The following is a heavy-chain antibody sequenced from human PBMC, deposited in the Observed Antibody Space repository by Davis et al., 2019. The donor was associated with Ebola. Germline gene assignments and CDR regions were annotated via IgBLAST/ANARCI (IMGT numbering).Heavy chain of an antibody. J-gene: IGHJ4*02. D-gene: IGHD6-13*01. CDR2: IWYDGSNK. V-gene: IGHV3-33*01. CDR3: ARDSVFSSSWYDY. Sequence: GESLKISCAASGFTFSSYGMHWVRQAPGKGLEWVAVIWYDGSNKYYADSVKGRFTISRDNSKNTLYLQMNSLRAEDTAVYYCARDSVFSSSWYDYWGQGTLVTVSS. CDR1: GFTFSSYG.